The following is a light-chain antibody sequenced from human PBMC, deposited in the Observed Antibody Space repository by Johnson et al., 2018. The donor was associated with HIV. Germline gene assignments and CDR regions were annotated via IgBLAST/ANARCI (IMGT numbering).Light chain of an antibody. CDR2: ENN. CDR1: SSNIGNNF. Sequence: QSVLTQSPSVSAAPGQKVTISCSGSSSNIGNNFVSWYQQLPGTAPKLLIYENNKRPSGIPDRFSGSKSGTSATLGITGLQTGDEADYYCGTWDSSLSTSYVVGTGTKVTVL. CDR3: GTWDSSLSTSYV. V-gene: IGLV1-51*02. J-gene: IGLJ1*01.